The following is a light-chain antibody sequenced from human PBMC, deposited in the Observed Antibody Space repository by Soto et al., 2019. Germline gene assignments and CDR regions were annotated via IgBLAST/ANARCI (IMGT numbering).Light chain of an antibody. CDR1: QNIRSR. CDR3: QQYHSYET. Sequence: DFQMTQCTSTLSASVGDRVTVDFRASQNIRSRLAWFQQKPGKAPKLLIYDASSLESGVPQGFSVSGSGTEFTLTISSLQTDDFSTYYCQQYHSYETFGQGTKVDIK. CDR2: DAS. J-gene: IGKJ1*01. V-gene: IGKV1-5*01.